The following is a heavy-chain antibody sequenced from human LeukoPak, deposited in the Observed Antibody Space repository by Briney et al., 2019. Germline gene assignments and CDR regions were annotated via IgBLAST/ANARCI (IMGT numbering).Heavy chain of an antibody. Sequence: SETLSLTCTVSGGSISSYYWSWIRQPAGKGLEWIGRIYTSGSTNYNPSLKSRVTMSVDTSKNQFSLKLGSVTAADTAVYYCARDHSYYDSSGHSDPWGQGTLVTVSS. D-gene: IGHD3-22*01. CDR1: GGSISSYY. CDR3: ARDHSYYDSSGHSDP. V-gene: IGHV4-4*07. J-gene: IGHJ5*02. CDR2: IYTSGST.